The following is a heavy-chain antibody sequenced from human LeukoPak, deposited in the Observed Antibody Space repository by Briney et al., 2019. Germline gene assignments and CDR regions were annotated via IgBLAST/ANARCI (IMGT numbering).Heavy chain of an antibody. V-gene: IGHV3-11*06. CDR1: GFTFSDYY. D-gene: IGHD4-17*01. CDR2: ISSSSSYI. J-gene: IGHJ4*02. Sequence: GGSLRLSCAASGFTFSDYYMSWIRQAPGKGLEWVSSISSSSSYIYYADSVKGRFTISRDNAKNSLYLQMNSLRAEDTAVYYCARGNGDLPFDYWGQGTLVTVSS. CDR3: ARGNGDLPFDY.